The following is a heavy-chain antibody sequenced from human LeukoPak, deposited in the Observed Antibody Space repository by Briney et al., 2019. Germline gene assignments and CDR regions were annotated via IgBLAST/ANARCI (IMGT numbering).Heavy chain of an antibody. V-gene: IGHV4-59*08. D-gene: IGHD6-6*01. CDR1: GGSISGFH. J-gene: IGHJ4*02. Sequence: SETLSLTCTVSGGSISGFHWSWLRQPPGEGLEWIGYINDSGTTNYNPSLKSRVTISVDRSENRFSLKMKSVTAAGTAEYYCARHVGLSSSTADYFDYWGQGTLVTVSS. CDR3: ARHVGLSSSTADYFDY. CDR2: INDSGTT.